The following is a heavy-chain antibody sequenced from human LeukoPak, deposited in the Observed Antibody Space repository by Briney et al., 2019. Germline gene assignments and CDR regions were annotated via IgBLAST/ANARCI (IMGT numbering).Heavy chain of an antibody. V-gene: IGHV3-74*01. J-gene: IGHJ5*02. CDR2: SNSDGSVR. D-gene: IGHD2/OR15-2a*01. CDR1: GFRFDGYA. Sequence: PGRSLRLSCATSGFRFDGYAMHWVRQAPGKGLVWVSRSNSDGSVRNYADSVEGRFIISRDNAKNTLYLQMNNLGVEDTAVYFCARDPSVNNAIGYNWFDHWGQGALVTVSS. CDR3: ARDPSVNNAIGYNWFDH.